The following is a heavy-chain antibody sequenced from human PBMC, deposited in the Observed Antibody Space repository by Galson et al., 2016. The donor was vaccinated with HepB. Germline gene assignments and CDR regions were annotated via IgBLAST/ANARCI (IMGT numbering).Heavy chain of an antibody. J-gene: IGHJ5*02. CDR3: AREVVAAHKWFDP. V-gene: IGHV1-2*02. Sequence: SVKVSCKASGYIFSGYYIYWVRQAPGEGLQWMGWINPNSGGASYAQMFQGRVTMTRDTSISTASMELTRLTSDDTAVYYCAREVVAAHKWFDPWGQGTLVTVSS. D-gene: IGHD2-15*01. CDR1: GYIFSGYY. CDR2: INPNSGGA.